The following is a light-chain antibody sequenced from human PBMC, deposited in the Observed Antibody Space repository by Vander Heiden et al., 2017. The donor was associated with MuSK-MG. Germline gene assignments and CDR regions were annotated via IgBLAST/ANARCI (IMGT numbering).Light chain of an antibody. J-gene: IGLJ2*01. CDR3: CSYAGSYTFDVV. CDR2: DVT. Sequence: QSALPQPRPVSGSPRQSVTISCTGTSSDVGGYKYVSWYQQHPGKAPKLMIYDVTKRPSGVPDRFSGSKSGNTASLTISGLQAEDEADYSCCSYAGSYTFDVVFGGGTKLTV. V-gene: IGLV2-11*01. CDR1: SSDVGGYKY.